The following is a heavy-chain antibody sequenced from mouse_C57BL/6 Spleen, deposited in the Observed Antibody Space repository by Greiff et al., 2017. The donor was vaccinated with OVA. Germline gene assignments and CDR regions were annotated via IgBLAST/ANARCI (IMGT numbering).Heavy chain of an antibody. D-gene: IGHD2-2*01. Sequence: VQLQQPGAELVKPGASVKMSCKASGYTFTSYWITWVKQRPGQGLEWIGDIYPGSGSTNYNEKFKSKATLTVDTSSSTAYMQLSSRTSEDSAVYYCAGGYDYYYAMDYWGQGTSVTVSS. CDR1: GYTFTSYW. CDR3: AGGYDYYYAMDY. CDR2: IYPGSGST. J-gene: IGHJ4*01. V-gene: IGHV1-55*01.